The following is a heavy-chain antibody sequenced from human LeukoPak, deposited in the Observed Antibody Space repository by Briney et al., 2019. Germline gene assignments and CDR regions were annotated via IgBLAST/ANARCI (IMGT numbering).Heavy chain of an antibody. D-gene: IGHD3-22*01. CDR1: GFTFSSYW. Sequence: GGSLRLSCAASGFTFSSYWMHWVRQAPGKGLVWVSRINTDGSSTSYADSVKGRFTISRDNAKNTLYLQMNSLRAEDTAIYYCARESSALPFDYWGQGTLPTVSS. J-gene: IGHJ4*02. CDR3: ARESSALPFDY. V-gene: IGHV3-74*01. CDR2: INTDGSST.